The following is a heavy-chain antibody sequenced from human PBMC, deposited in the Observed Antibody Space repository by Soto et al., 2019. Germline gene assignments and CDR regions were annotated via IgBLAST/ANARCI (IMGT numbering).Heavy chain of an antibody. Sequence: QVQLQQWGAGLLKPSETLSLTCAVYGGSFSGYYWNWIRQPPGKGLEWIGYMYYSGSTNYNPSLKSRVTISVDTSRNQFSLKLTSVTAADTAVYYCASQDHSRSSSGWFDPWGQGTLVTVSS. D-gene: IGHD6-6*01. V-gene: IGHV4-34*11. J-gene: IGHJ5*02. CDR2: MYYSGST. CDR3: ASQDHSRSSSGWFDP. CDR1: GGSFSGYY.